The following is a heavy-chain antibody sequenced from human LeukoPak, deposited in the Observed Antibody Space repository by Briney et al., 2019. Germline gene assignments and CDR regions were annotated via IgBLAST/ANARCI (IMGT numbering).Heavy chain of an antibody. J-gene: IGHJ6*02. CDR1: GFTFDDYG. CDR2: INWNGGST. V-gene: IGHV3-20*01. D-gene: IGHD5-18*01. Sequence: GGSLRLSCAASGFTFDDYGMSWVRQAPGKGLEWVSGINWNGGSTGYADSVKGRFTISRDNAKNSLYLQMNSLRAEDTALYHCARGGYCYGTENYYYGMDVWGQGTTVTVSS. CDR3: ARGGYCYGTENYYYGMDV.